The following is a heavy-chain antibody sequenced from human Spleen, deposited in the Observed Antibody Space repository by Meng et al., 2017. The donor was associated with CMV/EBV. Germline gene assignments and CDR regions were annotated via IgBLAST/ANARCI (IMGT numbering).Heavy chain of an antibody. CDR3: ARHRYCGGGTCQSNWFDP. V-gene: IGHV3-7*03. CDR2: IKQDGSEK. CDR1: GFTFSSFW. D-gene: IGHD2-15*01. J-gene: IGHJ5*02. Sequence: GESLKISCAASGFTFSSFWMSWVRQAPGKGLEWVANIKQDGSEKYYVDSVKGRFTISRDNAKNSLYLQMNSLRAEDTALYHCARHRYCGGGTCQSNWFDPWGRGTLVTVSS.